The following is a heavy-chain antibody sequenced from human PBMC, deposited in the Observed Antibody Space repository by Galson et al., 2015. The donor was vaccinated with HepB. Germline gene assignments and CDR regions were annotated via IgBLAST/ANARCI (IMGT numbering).Heavy chain of an antibody. D-gene: IGHD4-17*01. J-gene: IGHJ4*02. CDR1: GFTFSSYS. CDR3: ARDPPVGLRGGEFDY. Sequence: SLRLSCAASGFTFSSYSMNWVRQAPGKGLEWVSSISSSSSYIYYADSVKGRFTISRDNAKNSLYLQMNSLRAEDTAVYYCARDPPVGLRGGEFDYWGQGTLVTVSS. CDR2: ISSSSSYI. V-gene: IGHV3-21*01.